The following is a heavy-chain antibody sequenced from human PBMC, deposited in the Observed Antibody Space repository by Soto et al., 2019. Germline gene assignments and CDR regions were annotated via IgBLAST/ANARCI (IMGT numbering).Heavy chain of an antibody. J-gene: IGHJ4*02. CDR3: ARDRQDTGMADY. D-gene: IGHD5-18*01. V-gene: IGHV4-31*03. Sequence: QVQLQESGPGLVKPSQTLSLTCTVSGGSISSGGYYWSWIRQHPGKGLEWIGYIYYSGSTYYNPILKGRVTISIDMSKHQFSLKLSSVAAADTAVYYCARDRQDTGMADYWGQAPQVTVSS. CDR1: GGSISSGGYY. CDR2: IYYSGST.